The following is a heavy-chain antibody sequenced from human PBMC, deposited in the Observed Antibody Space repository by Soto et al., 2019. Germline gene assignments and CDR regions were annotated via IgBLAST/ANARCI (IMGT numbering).Heavy chain of an antibody. Sequence: ASVKVSCKASGGTFSSYAISWVRQAPGQGLEWMGGIIPIFGTANYAQKFQGRVTITADESTSTAYMELSSLRSEDTAVYYCARVLMDYDFWSGYYLDYWGQGTLVTVSS. D-gene: IGHD3-3*01. CDR1: GGTFSSYA. V-gene: IGHV1-69*13. J-gene: IGHJ4*02. CDR3: ARVLMDYDFWSGYYLDY. CDR2: IIPIFGTA.